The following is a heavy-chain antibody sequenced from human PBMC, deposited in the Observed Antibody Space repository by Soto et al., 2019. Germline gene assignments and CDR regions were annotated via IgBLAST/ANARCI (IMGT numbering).Heavy chain of an antibody. CDR2: IYYSGST. Sequence: SETLSLTCTVSGGSVSSGSYYWSWIRQPPGKGLEWIGYIYYSGSTNSNPSLKSRFTISVDTSKNQFSLKLRSVTAADTDMYYCASDANGEPGVWYFDIWGRGTMVTVSS. V-gene: IGHV4-61*01. CDR1: GGSVSSGSYY. D-gene: IGHD7-27*01. J-gene: IGHJ2*01. CDR3: ASDANGEPGVWYFDI.